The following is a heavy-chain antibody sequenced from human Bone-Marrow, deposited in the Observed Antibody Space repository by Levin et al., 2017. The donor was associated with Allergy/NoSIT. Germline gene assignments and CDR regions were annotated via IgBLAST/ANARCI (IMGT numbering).Heavy chain of an antibody. V-gene: IGHV3-7*01. CDR2: IKPDGSDK. J-gene: IGHJ4*02. Sequence: PGGSLKISCTASGLTLSNSWMNWVRLTPGKGLEWVATIKPDGSDKFYVDSVKGRFSISRDNAKNSLYLQMNSLRAEDTAVYYCGNLYWGQGTLVTVSS. CDR3: GNLY. CDR1: GLTLSNSW.